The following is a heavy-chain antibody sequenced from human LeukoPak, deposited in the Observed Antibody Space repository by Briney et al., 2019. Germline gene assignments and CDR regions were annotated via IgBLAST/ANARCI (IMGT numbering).Heavy chain of an antibody. CDR3: XXGSGGNYYDSSGPFDP. Sequence: ASVKVSCKASGGTFSSYAISWVRQAPGQGLEWMGGIIPIFGTANYAQKFQGRVTITADESTSTAYMELSSLRSEDTAVYYCXXGSGGNYYDSSGPFDPWGQGTLVTVSS. CDR2: IIPIFGTA. V-gene: IGHV1-69*13. CDR1: GGTFSSYA. D-gene: IGHD3-22*01. J-gene: IGHJ5*02.